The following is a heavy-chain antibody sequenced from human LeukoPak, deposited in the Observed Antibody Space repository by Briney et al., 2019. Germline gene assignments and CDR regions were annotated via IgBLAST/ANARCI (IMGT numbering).Heavy chain of an antibody. Sequence: ASVKVSFKASGYTFTGYYMHWVRQAPGQGLEWMGWINPNSGGTNYAQKFQGRVTMTRDTSISTAYMELSRLRSDDTAVYYCARGYCSSTSCYVVDYWGQGTLVTVSS. CDR1: GYTFTGYY. CDR3: ARGYCSSTSCYVVDY. CDR2: INPNSGGT. J-gene: IGHJ4*02. D-gene: IGHD2-2*01. V-gene: IGHV1-2*02.